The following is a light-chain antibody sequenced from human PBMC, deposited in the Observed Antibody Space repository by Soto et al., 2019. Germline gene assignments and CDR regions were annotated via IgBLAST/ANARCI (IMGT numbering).Light chain of an antibody. CDR2: QDT. CDR1: KLGDRF. V-gene: IGLV3-1*01. CDR3: QAWDSSTGVV. Sequence: SYELTQPPSVSVSPGQTASIPCSGDKLGDRFACWYQQKPGQSPVMGMYQDTKRPSGIPERFSGSNSGNTATLTISGTQAMDEADYYCQAWDSSTGVVFGGGTQLTVL. J-gene: IGLJ2*01.